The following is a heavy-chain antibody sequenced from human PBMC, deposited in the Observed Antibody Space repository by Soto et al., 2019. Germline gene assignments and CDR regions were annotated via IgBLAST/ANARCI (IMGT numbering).Heavy chain of an antibody. CDR1: GGSFSGYY. CDR3: ARGLQTSYFDY. Sequence: TLSLTCAVYGGSFSGYYWSWIRQPPGKGLEWIGKINHSGSTNYNPSLKSRVTISVDTSKNQYSLKLSSVTAADTAVYYCARGLQTSYFDYWGQGTLVTVSS. D-gene: IGHD4-17*01. J-gene: IGHJ4*02. V-gene: IGHV4-34*01. CDR2: INHSGST.